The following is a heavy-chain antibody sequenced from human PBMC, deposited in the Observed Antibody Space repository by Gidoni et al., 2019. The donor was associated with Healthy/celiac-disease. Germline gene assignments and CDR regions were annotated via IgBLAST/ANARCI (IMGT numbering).Heavy chain of an antibody. J-gene: IGHJ5*02. CDR3: ARATYGDYQEGWFDP. V-gene: IGHV4-30-2*01. D-gene: IGHD4-17*01. CDR2: IYHSGST. CDR1: GGSISRGGYS. Sequence: QLQLQESGSGLVKPSQTLSLTCAVSGGSISRGGYSWSWIRQPPGKGLEWIGYIYHSGSTYYNPSLKSRVTISVDRSKNQFSLKLSSVTAADTAVYYCARATYGDYQEGWFDPWGQGTLVTVSS.